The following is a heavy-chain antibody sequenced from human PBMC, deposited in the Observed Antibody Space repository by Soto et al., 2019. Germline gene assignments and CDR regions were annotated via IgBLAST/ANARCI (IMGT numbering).Heavy chain of an antibody. CDR1: GVTFSRQD. CDR3: ATNEGRDGYSFDY. CDR2: IIPIFGTP. D-gene: IGHD5-12*01. Sequence: SVKVSCKASGVTFSRQDMRWVRQAPGQGLEWMGGIIPIFGTPPYAEKFQDRVTITADESTSTAYMERSSPTYENTAVYYCATNEGRDGYSFDYWGQGTLVTVSS. J-gene: IGHJ4*02. V-gene: IGHV1-69*13.